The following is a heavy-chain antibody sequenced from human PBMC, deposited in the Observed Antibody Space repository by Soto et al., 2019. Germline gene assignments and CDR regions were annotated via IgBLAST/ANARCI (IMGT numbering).Heavy chain of an antibody. V-gene: IGHV3-53*01. CDR2: IYSGGIT. Sequence: LRLSCAASGFTVSSNYMSWVRQAPGKGLEWVSVIYSGGITFYADSVKGRLTISRDNSKNTLYLQMNNLRGEDTAVYYCVRDFGSSSEGGMDVWGQGTTVTVSS. D-gene: IGHD6-6*01. J-gene: IGHJ6*02. CDR1: GFTVSSNY. CDR3: VRDFGSSSEGGMDV.